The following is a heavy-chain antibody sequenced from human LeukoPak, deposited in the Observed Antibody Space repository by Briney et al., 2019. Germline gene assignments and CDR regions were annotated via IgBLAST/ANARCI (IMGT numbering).Heavy chain of an antibody. CDR2: IYYSGST. Sequence: SETLSLTCIVSGGSLSSYYWSCIRQPPGKGLEWIGYIYYSGSTNYNPSLKSRVTISVDTSKNQFSLKLSSVTAADTVVYYCARSNSYGIFDYWGQGTLVTVSS. J-gene: IGHJ4*02. D-gene: IGHD5-18*01. CDR3: ARSNSYGIFDY. CDR1: GGSLSSYY. V-gene: IGHV4-59*01.